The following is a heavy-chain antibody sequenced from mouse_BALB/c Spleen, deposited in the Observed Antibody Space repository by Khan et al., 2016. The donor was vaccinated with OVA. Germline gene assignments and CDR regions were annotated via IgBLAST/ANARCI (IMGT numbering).Heavy chain of an antibody. D-gene: IGHD1-1*01. V-gene: IGHV1-18*01. CDR2: INPNNGDT. CDR1: GYTFTEYT. Sequence: VQLQQSGPELVKPGASVKISCKTSGYTFTEYTMHWVKQSHGKSLEWIGGINPNNGDTNYSQKFKGKATLTVDKSSSTAYMEFRSLTSEDSAVYSGARWYFGSTWFAYWGQGTLVTVSA. J-gene: IGHJ3*01. CDR3: ARWYFGSTWFAY.